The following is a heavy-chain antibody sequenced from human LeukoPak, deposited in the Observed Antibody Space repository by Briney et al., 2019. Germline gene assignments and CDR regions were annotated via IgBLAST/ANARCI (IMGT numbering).Heavy chain of an antibody. D-gene: IGHD2-21*02. Sequence: QPGGSLRLSCAASGFTFSSYAMYWVRQAPVKGLEWVAQISYDGNKNYYADSVKGRFTISRDNSKNTLSLHMNSLRAEDTSLYYCAKDRAAGVVTTYDSWGQGTLVTVSS. J-gene: IGHJ4*02. CDR3: AKDRAAGVVTTYDS. CDR2: ISYDGNKN. CDR1: GFTFSSYA. V-gene: IGHV3-30-3*01.